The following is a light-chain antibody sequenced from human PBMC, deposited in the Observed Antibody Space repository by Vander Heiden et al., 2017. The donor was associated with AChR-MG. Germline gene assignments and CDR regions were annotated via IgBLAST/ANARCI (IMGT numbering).Light chain of an antibody. CDR1: QGISNS. J-gene: IGKJ2*01. Sequence: DIKMTQSPSSLSASVGDRVTITCRASQGISNSLAWYQQKPGKAPKLLLYATSRLESGVPFRFSGSGSGTDYTLTISSLQSEDFATYYCQQDDYTPQTFGQGTKVEIK. CDR3: QQDDYTPQT. V-gene: IGKV1-NL1*01. CDR2: ATS.